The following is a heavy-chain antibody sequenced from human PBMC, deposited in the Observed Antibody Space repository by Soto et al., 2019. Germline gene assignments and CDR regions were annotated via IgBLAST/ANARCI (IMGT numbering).Heavy chain of an antibody. CDR1: GFTFSSYA. V-gene: IGHV3-30-3*01. D-gene: IGHD3-22*01. J-gene: IGHJ4*02. CDR3: ARDGSGAGYYSSGYLPVDY. Sequence: QVQLVESGGGVVQPGRSLRLSCAASGFTFSSYAMHWVRQAPGKGLEWVAVISYDGSNKYYADSVKGRFTISRDNSKNPLYLEMNSLRAEDTAVYYCARDGSGAGYYSSGYLPVDYWGQGTLVSVSS. CDR2: ISYDGSNK.